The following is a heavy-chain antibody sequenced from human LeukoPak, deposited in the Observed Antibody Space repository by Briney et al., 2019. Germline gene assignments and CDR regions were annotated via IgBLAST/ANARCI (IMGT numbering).Heavy chain of an antibody. Sequence: GGSLRLSCAASGFTFSTYWMSWVRQAPGKGLEWVANIKQDGSEKYYVDSVKGRFTISRDNAKNSLYLQMNSLSAEDTALYYCVKGGAYSASWSIDYWGQGTLVTVSS. J-gene: IGHJ4*02. CDR3: VKGGAYSASWSIDY. V-gene: IGHV3-7*03. D-gene: IGHD6-13*01. CDR2: IKQDGSEK. CDR1: GFTFSTYW.